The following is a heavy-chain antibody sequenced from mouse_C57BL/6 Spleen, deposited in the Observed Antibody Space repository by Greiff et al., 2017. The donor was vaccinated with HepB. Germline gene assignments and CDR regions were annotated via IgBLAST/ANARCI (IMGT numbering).Heavy chain of an antibody. J-gene: IGHJ4*01. CDR3: ARGREFYAMDY. V-gene: IGHV1-69*01. Sequence: VQLQQPGAELVMPGASVKLSCKASGYTFTSYWMHWVKQRPGQGLEWIGEIDPSDSYTNYNQKFKGKSTLTVDKSSSTAYMQLSSLTSEDSAVYYCARGREFYAMDYWGQGTSVTVSS. CDR1: GYTFTSYW. CDR2: IDPSDSYT.